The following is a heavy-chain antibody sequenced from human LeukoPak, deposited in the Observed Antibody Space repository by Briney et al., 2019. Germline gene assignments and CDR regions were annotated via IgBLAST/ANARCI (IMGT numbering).Heavy chain of an antibody. CDR1: GFTFSSHG. Sequence: PGGSLRLSCAASGFTFSSHGMSWVRQTPGKGLEWVSTISSSGGNTYYADSVKGRFTISRDNSKNTLYLQMNSLRAEDTAIYYCAKDLGGAMIVVVGGQGTLVTVSS. J-gene: IGHJ4*02. CDR2: ISSSGGNT. D-gene: IGHD3-22*01. V-gene: IGHV3-23*01. CDR3: AKDLGGAMIVVV.